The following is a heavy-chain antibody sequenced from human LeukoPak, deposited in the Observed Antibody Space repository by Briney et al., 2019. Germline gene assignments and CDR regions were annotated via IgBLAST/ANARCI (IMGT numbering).Heavy chain of an antibody. CDR2: IYYSGST. J-gene: IGHJ3*02. CDR1: GGSISRYY. D-gene: IGHD3-9*01. CDR3: ASYYDILTGYPSGAAFDI. V-gene: IGHV4-59*12. Sequence: SETLSLTCTVSGGSISRYYWSWIRQPPGKGLEWIGYIYYSGSTYYNPSLKSRVTISVDTSKNQFSLKLSSVTAADTAVYYCASYYDILTGYPSGAAFDIWGQGTMVTVSS.